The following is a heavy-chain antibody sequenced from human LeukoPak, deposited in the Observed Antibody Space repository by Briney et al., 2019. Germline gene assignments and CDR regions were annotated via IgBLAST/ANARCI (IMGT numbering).Heavy chain of an antibody. D-gene: IGHD5-18*01. CDR1: GGSISSYY. V-gene: IGHV4-59*06. CDR2: IHYNGST. J-gene: IGHJ4*02. CDR3: ASGVDRAKTFY. Sequence: SETLSLTCTVSGGSISSYYWNWIRQHPGKGLEWIGYIHYNGSTYYTPSLRSRVIISVDTSKNHFSLKLTSVTAADTAVYYCASGVDRAKTFYWGQGTLVTVSS.